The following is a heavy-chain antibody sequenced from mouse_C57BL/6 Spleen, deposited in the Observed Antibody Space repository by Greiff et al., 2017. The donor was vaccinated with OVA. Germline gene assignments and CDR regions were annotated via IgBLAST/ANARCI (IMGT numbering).Heavy chain of an antibody. CDR1: GYAFSSYW. D-gene: IGHD2-4*01. Sequence: QVQLQQSGAELVKPGASVKISCKASGYAFSSYWMNWVKQRPGKGLEWIGQIYPGDGDTNYNGKLKGKATLTADKSSSTAYMQLSSLTSEDSAVYFCAREDYDYDVGSWFAYWGQGTLVTVSA. CDR2: IYPGDGDT. J-gene: IGHJ3*01. CDR3: AREDYDYDVGSWFAY. V-gene: IGHV1-80*01.